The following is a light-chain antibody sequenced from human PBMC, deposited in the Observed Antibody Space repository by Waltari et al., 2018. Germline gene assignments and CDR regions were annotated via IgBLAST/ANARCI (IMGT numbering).Light chain of an antibody. CDR3: SSFTSSSSFV. Sequence: QSALTQPASVSGSPGQSINISCTGTIRDVGGYKYVSWYQQHPGDVPRLLIYDVVKRPSGGSRRLAVPKPDNTACLPISGLQAADEAHYYCSSFTSSSSFVFGSGTKVTV. V-gene: IGLV2-14*03. CDR1: IRDVGGYKY. J-gene: IGLJ1*01. CDR2: DVV.